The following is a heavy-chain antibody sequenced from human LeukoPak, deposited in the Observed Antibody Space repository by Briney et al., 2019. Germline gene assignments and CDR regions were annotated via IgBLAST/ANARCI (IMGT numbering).Heavy chain of an antibody. CDR1: GGSFSGYY. V-gene: IGHV4-34*01. D-gene: IGHD3-10*01. J-gene: IGHJ5*02. CDR3: ASDSLGDWFDP. Sequence: PSETLSLTCAVYGGSFSGYYWSWIRQPPGKGLEWIGEINHSGSTNYNPSLKSRVTMSVDTSKNQFSLKLSSVTAADTAVYYCASDSLGDWFDPWGQGTLVTVSS. CDR2: INHSGST.